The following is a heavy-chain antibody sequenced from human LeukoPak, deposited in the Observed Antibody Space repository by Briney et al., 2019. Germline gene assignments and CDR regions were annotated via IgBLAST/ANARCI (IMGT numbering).Heavy chain of an antibody. Sequence: GSLRLSCAASGFTFSSYGMHWVRQAPGKGLEWGAVKSYDGSNKYYADSVKGRFTISRDNSKNTLYLQMNSLRAEDTAVYYCAKAQARTMVRGVISPFDYWGQGTLVTVSS. D-gene: IGHD3-10*01. V-gene: IGHV3-30*18. CDR1: GFTFSSYG. CDR2: KSYDGSNK. CDR3: AKAQARTMVRGVISPFDY. J-gene: IGHJ4*02.